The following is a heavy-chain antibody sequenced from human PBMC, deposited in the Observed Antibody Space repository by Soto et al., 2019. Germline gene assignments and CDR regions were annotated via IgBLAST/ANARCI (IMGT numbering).Heavy chain of an antibody. CDR3: AKGVRWAVVTDEVDY. CDR2: ISYDGSNK. J-gene: IGHJ4*02. D-gene: IGHD2-15*01. V-gene: IGHV3-30*18. CDR1: GFTFSSYG. Sequence: QVQLVESGGGVVQPGRSLRLSCAASGFTFSSYGMHWVRQAPGKGLEWVAVISYDGSNKYYADSVKGRFTISRDNSKNTLYLQMNSLRAEDTAVYYCAKGVRWAVVTDEVDYWGQGALVTVSS.